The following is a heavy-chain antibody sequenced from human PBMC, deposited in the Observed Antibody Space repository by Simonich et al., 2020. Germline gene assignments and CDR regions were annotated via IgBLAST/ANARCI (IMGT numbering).Heavy chain of an antibody. CDR3: ARHAGFAFDI. V-gene: IGHV4-39*01. CDR1: GGSISSSSYY. CDR2: IYYIGST. J-gene: IGHJ3*02. D-gene: IGHD6-13*01. Sequence: QLQLQESGPGLVKPSETLSLTCTVSGGSISSSSYYWGWIRQPPGKGLEGLGSIYYIGSTHDNPSLHSRVTISVDTSKNKFALKLSAVTAADTAVYYCARHAGFAFDIWGQGTMVTVSS.